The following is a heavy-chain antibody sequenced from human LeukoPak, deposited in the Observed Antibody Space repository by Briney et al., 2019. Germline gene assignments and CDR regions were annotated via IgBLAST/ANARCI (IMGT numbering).Heavy chain of an antibody. CDR3: AKDPSRQWLVPTPDY. D-gene: IGHD6-19*01. CDR2: IRYDGSNK. J-gene: IGHJ4*02. V-gene: IGHV3-30*02. Sequence: PGGSLRLSCAASGFTFSSYGMHWVRQAPGKGLEWVAFIRYDGSNKYYADSVKGRFTISRDNSKNTLYLQMNSLRAEDTAVYYCAKDPSRQWLVPTPDYWGQGTLVTVSS. CDR1: GFTFSSYG.